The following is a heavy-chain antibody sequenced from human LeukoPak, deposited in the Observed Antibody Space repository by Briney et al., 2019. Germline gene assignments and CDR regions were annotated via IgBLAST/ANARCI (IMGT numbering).Heavy chain of an antibody. D-gene: IGHD6-13*01. V-gene: IGHV4-61*02. CDR1: GGSISSGSYY. Sequence: PSETLSLTCTVSGGSISSGSYYWSWIRQPAGKGLEWIGRIYTSGSTNYNPSLKSRVTISVDTSKNQFSLKLSSVTAADTAVYYCARTLDIAAVGSFDYWGQGTLVTVSS. J-gene: IGHJ4*02. CDR2: IYTSGST. CDR3: ARTLDIAAVGSFDY.